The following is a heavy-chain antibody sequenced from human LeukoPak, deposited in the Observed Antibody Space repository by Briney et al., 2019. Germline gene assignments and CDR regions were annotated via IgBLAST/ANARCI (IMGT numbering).Heavy chain of an antibody. D-gene: IGHD3-3*01. Sequence: PSETLSLTCTVSGGSISSYYWSWIRQPAGKGLEWIGRIYTSGSTNYNPSLKSRVTMSVDTSKNQFSLKLSSVTAADTAVYYCARAGRITIFGVVRSGGAFDIWGQGTMVTVSS. V-gene: IGHV4-4*07. CDR2: IYTSGST. CDR1: GGSISSYY. CDR3: ARAGRITIFGVVRSGGAFDI. J-gene: IGHJ3*02.